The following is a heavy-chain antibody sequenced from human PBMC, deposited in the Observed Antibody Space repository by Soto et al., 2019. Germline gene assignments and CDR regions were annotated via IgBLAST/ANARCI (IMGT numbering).Heavy chain of an antibody. Sequence: GGSLRLSCAASGFTVSSNYMSWVRQAPGKGLEWVSVIYSGGSTYYADSVKGRFTISRDNSKNTLYLQMNSLRAEDTAVYYCARGSVHYYYMDVWGKGTMVTVSS. V-gene: IGHV3-66*01. D-gene: IGHD6-19*01. CDR3: ARGSVHYYYMDV. CDR2: IYSGGST. J-gene: IGHJ6*03. CDR1: GFTVSSNY.